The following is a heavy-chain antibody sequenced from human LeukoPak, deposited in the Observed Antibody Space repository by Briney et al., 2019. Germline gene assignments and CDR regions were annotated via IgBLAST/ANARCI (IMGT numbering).Heavy chain of an antibody. CDR1: GGSIWSSSYY. J-gene: IGHJ4*02. CDR3: ASTDYGPGDY. V-gene: IGHV4-39*01. Sequence: SETLSLTCTVSGGSIWSSSYYWGWIRQPPGKGLEWIGSIYYSGSTYYNPSLKSRVTISVDTSKNQFSLKLSSVTAADTAVYYCASTDYGPGDYWGQGTLVTVSS. CDR2: IYYSGST. D-gene: IGHD4-17*01.